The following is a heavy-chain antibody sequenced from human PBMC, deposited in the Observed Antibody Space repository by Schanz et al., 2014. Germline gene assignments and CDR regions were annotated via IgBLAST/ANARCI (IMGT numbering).Heavy chain of an antibody. CDR1: GGTFSSFG. CDR3: TRLRRADPNGFDV. CDR2: IMPLRGIG. D-gene: IGHD6-19*01. Sequence: QVQLVQSGAEVKKPGSSVKVSCKASGGTFSSFGINWVRQAPGQGLEWLGRIMPLRGIGNNAWKFQDRLTITADKSMNITYMELSSLGTEDTAVYYCTRLRRADPNGFDVWGQGTILTVSS. J-gene: IGHJ3*01. V-gene: IGHV1-69*04.